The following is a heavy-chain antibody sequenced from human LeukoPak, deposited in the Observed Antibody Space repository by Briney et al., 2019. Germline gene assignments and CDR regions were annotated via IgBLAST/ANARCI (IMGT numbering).Heavy chain of an antibody. D-gene: IGHD2-15*01. CDR3: ASLRSGYCSGGSCYAVDY. V-gene: IGHV1-69*04. CDR1: GGTFSSYA. Sequence: EASVKVSCKASGGTFSSYAISWVRQAPGQGLEWMGRIIPILGIANYAQKFQGRVTITADKSTSTAYVELSSLRSEDTAVYYCASLRSGYCSGGSCYAVDYWGQGTLVTVSS. J-gene: IGHJ4*02. CDR2: IIPILGIA.